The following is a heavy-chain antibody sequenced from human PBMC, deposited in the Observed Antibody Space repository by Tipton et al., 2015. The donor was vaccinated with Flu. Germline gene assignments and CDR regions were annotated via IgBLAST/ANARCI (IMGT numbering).Heavy chain of an antibody. CDR2: IYHSGSI. V-gene: IGHV4-38-2*01. J-gene: IGHJ4*02. D-gene: IGHD5-24*01. CDR3: ASQMLEMATIRY. CDR1: GYSFSSGYY. Sequence: LVQSSETLSLTCAVSGYSFSSGYYWGWIRQPPGKGLEWIGSIYHSGSIYYNPSLKSRVTISLDTSKNQVSLKLSSVTAADTAVYYCASQMLEMATIRYWGKGTLVSVSS.